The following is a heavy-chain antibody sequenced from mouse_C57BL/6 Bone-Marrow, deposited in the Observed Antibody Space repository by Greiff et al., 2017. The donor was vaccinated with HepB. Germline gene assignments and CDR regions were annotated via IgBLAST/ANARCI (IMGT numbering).Heavy chain of an antibody. CDR3: ASEGYDGAWFAY. D-gene: IGHD2-2*01. CDR2: IWGVGST. Sequence: VKVVESGPGLVAPSQSLSITCTVSGFSLTSYGVDWVRQSPGKGLEWLGVIWGVGSTNYNSALKSRLSISKDNSKSQVFLKMNSLQTDDTAMYYCASEGYDGAWFAYWGQGTRVTVSA. V-gene: IGHV2-6*01. CDR1: GFSLTSYG. J-gene: IGHJ3*01.